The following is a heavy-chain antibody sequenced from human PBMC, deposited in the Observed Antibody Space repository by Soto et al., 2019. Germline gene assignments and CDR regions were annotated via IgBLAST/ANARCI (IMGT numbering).Heavy chain of an antibody. CDR3: ASQIAVAGYDY. CDR2: ISAYNGNT. CDR1: GYTFTSYG. D-gene: IGHD6-19*01. V-gene: IGHV1-18*01. Sequence: ASVKVSCKASGYTFTSYGHSWVRQATGKGLKWMGWISAYNGNTKYAQKLQGRVTMTTDTSTSTAYMELRSLRSEDTSVYYCASQIAVAGYDYWVQGTLVTVSS. J-gene: IGHJ4*02.